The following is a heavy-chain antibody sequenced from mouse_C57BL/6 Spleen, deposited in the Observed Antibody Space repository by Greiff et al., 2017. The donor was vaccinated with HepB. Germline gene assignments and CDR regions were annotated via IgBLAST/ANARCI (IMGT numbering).Heavy chain of an antibody. V-gene: IGHV5-15*01. CDR3: ARLLWGYAMDY. D-gene: IGHD1-1*02. CDR2: ISNLAYSI. Sequence: EVQLVESGGGLVQPGGSLKLSCAASGFTFSDYGMAWVRQAPRKGPEWVAFISNLAYSIYYADTVTGRFTISRENAKNTLYLEMSSLRSEDTAMYYCARLLWGYAMDYWGRGTSVTVSS. J-gene: IGHJ4*01. CDR1: GFTFSDYG.